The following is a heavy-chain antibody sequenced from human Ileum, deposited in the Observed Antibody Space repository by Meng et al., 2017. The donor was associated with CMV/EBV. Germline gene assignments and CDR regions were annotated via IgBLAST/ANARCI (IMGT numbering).Heavy chain of an antibody. CDR3: ARRLDLVWEGYNWFDP. Sequence: GGSLRLSCEASGFTFGSYGVHWVRQAPGKGLEWVALISSDGSQKEYVDSVKGRFTISRDNSNNTVSLEMNSLRLEDTAVYYCARRLDLVWEGYNWFDPWGQGNLVTVSS. V-gene: IGHV3-30*03. J-gene: IGHJ5*02. D-gene: IGHD3-16*01. CDR1: GFTFGSYG. CDR2: ISSDGSQK.